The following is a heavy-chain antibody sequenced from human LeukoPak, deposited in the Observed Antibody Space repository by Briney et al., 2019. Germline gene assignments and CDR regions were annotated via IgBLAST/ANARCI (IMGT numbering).Heavy chain of an antibody. D-gene: IGHD6-13*01. CDR1: GGSFSGYY. V-gene: IGHV4-34*01. CDR2: INHSGST. CDR3: ARGGDSSSWYGPYGYFDL. Sequence: SETLSLTCAVYGGSFSGYYWSWIRQPPGKGLEWIGEINHSGSTNYNPSLKSRVTISVDTSKNQSSLKLSSVTAADTAVYYCARGGDSSSWYGPYGYFDLWGRGTLVTVSS. J-gene: IGHJ2*01.